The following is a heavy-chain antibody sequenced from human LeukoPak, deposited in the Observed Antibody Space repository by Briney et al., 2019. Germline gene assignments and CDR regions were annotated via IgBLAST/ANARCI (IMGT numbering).Heavy chain of an antibody. D-gene: IGHD3-10*01. Sequence: GASVKVSCMASGYTFTSYAMHWVRQAPGQRLEWMGWINAGNGNTKYSQKFQGRVTITRDTSASTAYMELSSLRSEDTAVYYCARDGGRGSGSYYNLYYFDYWGQGTLVTVSS. CDR2: INAGNGNT. V-gene: IGHV1-3*01. CDR1: GYTFTSYA. CDR3: ARDGGRGSGSYYNLYYFDY. J-gene: IGHJ4*02.